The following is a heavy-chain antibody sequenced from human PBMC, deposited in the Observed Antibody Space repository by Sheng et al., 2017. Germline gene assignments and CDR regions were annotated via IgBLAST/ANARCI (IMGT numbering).Heavy chain of an antibody. CDR2: IYTTGST. Sequence: QVQLQESGPELVKPSQTLSLTCTVSGGSISSGTYFWSWIRQPAGKGLEWIGRIYTTGSTNYNPSLKSRVSISLDTSKNQFSLNLRSVTAADTAVYYCAREYDSWGQGTLVTVSS. CDR3: AREYDS. V-gene: IGHV4-61*02. CDR1: GGSISSGTYF. J-gene: IGHJ5*01.